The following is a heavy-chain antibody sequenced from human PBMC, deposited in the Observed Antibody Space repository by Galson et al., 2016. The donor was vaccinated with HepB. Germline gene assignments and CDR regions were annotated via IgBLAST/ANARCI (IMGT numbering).Heavy chain of an antibody. V-gene: IGHV1-69*01. J-gene: IGHJ6*02. CDR3: ARDPGVAAAGHYNGLDV. CDR2: IIPIFGTT. CDR1: GYTFATHV. D-gene: IGHD6-13*01. Sequence: SCKASGYTFATHVMHWVRQAPGQGLEWMGGIIPIFGTTNYAQKFQGRVTITADESTSTAYMELSSLRSEDTAVYYCARDPGVAAAGHYNGLDVWGQGTTVTVSS.